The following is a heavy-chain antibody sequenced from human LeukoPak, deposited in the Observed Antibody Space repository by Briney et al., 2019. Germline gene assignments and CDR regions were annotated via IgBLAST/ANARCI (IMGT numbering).Heavy chain of an antibody. Sequence: GGSLRLSCTGSGFTFGDYSMSWFRQAPGKGLEWVGFIRRKGYGGTTEYAASVKGRFTISRDDSKSTAYLQMNSLKTEDTAVYYCPRDHDFWSGPLDVWGTGTTVTVSS. J-gene: IGHJ6*04. V-gene: IGHV3-49*03. CDR1: GFTFGDYS. CDR2: IRRKGYGGTT. D-gene: IGHD3-3*01. CDR3: PRDHDFWSGPLDV.